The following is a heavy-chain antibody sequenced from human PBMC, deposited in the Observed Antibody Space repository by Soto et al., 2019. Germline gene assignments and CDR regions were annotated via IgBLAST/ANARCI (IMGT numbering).Heavy chain of an antibody. CDR1: GGSISSYY. D-gene: IGHD5-18*01. J-gene: IGHJ4*02. Sequence: QVQLQESGPGLVKPSETLSLTCTVSGGSISSYYWSWIRQPLGKGLEWIGYIYYSGSTNYNPCLKRRVPISVDTSKHQFSLQLSSVTAADTAVYSCARRYGACFDYWGQGTLVTVSS. V-gene: IGHV4-59*08. CDR2: IYYSGST. CDR3: ARRYGACFDY.